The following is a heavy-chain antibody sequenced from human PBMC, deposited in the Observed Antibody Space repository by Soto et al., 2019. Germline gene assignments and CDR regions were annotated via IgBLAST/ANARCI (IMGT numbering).Heavy chain of an antibody. Sequence: GASVKVSCKASGYTFTSYDINWVRQATGQGLERMGWMNPNSGNTGYAQKFQGRVTMTRNTSISTAYMELSSLRSEDTAVYYCARGGDIVVVESAFDIWGQGTMVTVSS. D-gene: IGHD2-15*01. CDR2: MNPNSGNT. CDR1: GYTFTSYD. V-gene: IGHV1-8*01. CDR3: ARGGDIVVVESAFDI. J-gene: IGHJ3*02.